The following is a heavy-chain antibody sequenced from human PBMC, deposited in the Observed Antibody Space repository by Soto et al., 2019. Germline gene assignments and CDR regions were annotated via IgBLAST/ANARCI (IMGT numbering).Heavy chain of an antibody. Sequence: ASVKVSCKASGYTFTGYYMHWVRQAPGQGLEWTGWINPNSGGTNYAQKFQGWVTMTRDTSISTAYMELSRLRSDDTAVYYCAREGIAAAGTLLIGMDVWGQGTTVTVSS. V-gene: IGHV1-2*04. D-gene: IGHD6-13*01. J-gene: IGHJ6*02. CDR3: AREGIAAAGTLLIGMDV. CDR2: INPNSGGT. CDR1: GYTFTGYY.